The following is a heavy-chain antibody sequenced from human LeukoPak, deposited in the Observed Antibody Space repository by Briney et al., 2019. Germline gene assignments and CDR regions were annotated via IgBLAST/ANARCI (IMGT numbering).Heavy chain of an antibody. V-gene: IGHV4-30-2*01. CDR2: IYHSGST. J-gene: IGHJ4*02. CDR1: GDSISSGGYY. D-gene: IGHD4-17*01. CDR3: ATTVVGYFDY. Sequence: SETLSLTCTVSGDSISSGGYYWSWIRQPPGKGLEWIGYIYHSGSTYYNPSLKSRVTISVDRSKNQFSLKLSSVTAADTAVYYCATTVVGYFDYWGQGTLVTVSS.